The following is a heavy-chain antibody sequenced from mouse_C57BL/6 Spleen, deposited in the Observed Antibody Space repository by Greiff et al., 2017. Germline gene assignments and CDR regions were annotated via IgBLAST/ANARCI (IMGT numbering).Heavy chain of an antibody. CDR2: IDPNSGGT. V-gene: IGHV1-72*01. D-gene: IGHD1-1*01. J-gene: IGHJ1*03. Sequence: QVHLQQPGAELVKPGASVKLSCKASGYTFTSYWMHWVKQRPGRGLEWIGRIDPNSGGTKYNEKFKSKATLTVDKPSSTAYLQLSSLTSEDAAVYYCAIPPFTTVPYWYFDVWGTGTTVTVSS. CDR3: AIPPFTTVPYWYFDV. CDR1: GYTFTSYW.